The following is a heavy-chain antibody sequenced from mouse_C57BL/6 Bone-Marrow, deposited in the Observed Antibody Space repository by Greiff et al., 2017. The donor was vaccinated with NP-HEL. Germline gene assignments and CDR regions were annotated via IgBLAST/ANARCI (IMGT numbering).Heavy chain of an antibody. Sequence: DVKLVESGGGLVQPGGSMTLSCVASGFTFSNYWMNWVRQSPEKGLEWVAQIRLKSDNYATHYAESVKGRFTISRDDSKSSVYLQMNNLRAEDTGIYYCTGLYYDGSSPYYYAMDYWGQGTSVTVSS. J-gene: IGHJ4*01. V-gene: IGHV6-3*01. CDR2: IRLKSDNYAT. CDR3: TGLYYDGSSPYYYAMDY. CDR1: GFTFSNYW. D-gene: IGHD1-1*01.